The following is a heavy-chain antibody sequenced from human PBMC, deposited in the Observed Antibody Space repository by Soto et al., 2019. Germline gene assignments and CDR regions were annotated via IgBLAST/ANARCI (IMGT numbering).Heavy chain of an antibody. V-gene: IGHV1-8*01. Sequence: ASVKVSCKASGYTFTSYDINWVRQAIGQGLEWMGWMSPNNGNTDYAQKLQGRVTMTRDTSTSKAYMELRSLRSDDTAVYYCASGDSSGWYAAFDIWGQGTMVTVSS. D-gene: IGHD6-19*01. J-gene: IGHJ3*02. CDR1: GYTFTSYD. CDR2: MSPNNGNT. CDR3: ASGDSSGWYAAFDI.